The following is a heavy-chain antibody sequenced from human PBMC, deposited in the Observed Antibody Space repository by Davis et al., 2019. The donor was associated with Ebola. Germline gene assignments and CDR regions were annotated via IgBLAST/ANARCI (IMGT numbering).Heavy chain of an antibody. CDR3: ARSFRATGGVTWFDT. V-gene: IGHV4-34*01. D-gene: IGHD2-8*02. J-gene: IGHJ5*02. CDR2: VNHNGIS. Sequence: PGGSLRLSCTVSGVSFAAFYWTWIRQSPGKGLEWIGEVNHNGISNYNPSLRSRVTLSADTAKTQLSLSLTSVTASDTAIYYCARSFRATGGVTWFDTWGPGTQVTVSS. CDR1: GVSFAAFY.